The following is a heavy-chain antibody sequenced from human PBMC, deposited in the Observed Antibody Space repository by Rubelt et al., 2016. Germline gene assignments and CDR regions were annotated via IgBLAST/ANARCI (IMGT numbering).Heavy chain of an antibody. V-gene: IGHV3-23*01. CDR1: GGSISSSSYY. J-gene: IGHJ4*02. CDR3: AKARDGSYHYFDY. CDR2: ISGSGGST. Sequence: LQLQESGPGLVKPSETLSLTCTVSGGSISSSSYYWGWIRQHPGKGLEWVSAISGSGGSTYYADSGKGRFTISRDNSKNTLYLQMNSLRAEDTAVYYCAKARDGSYHYFDYWGQGTLVTVSS. D-gene: IGHD1-26*01.